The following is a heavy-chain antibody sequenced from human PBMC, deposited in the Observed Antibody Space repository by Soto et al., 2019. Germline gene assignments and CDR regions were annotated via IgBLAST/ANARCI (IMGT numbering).Heavy chain of an antibody. Sequence: SETLSLTCAVSGDSISNLDYFWAWIRQPPGQALEYIGYIYKSATTYYNPSFESRVAISVDTSKSQFSLNVTSVTAADTAVYFCARGRYCLTGRCFPNWFDSWGQGALVTVSS. D-gene: IGHD7-27*01. CDR1: GDSISNLDYF. J-gene: IGHJ5*01. CDR3: ARGRYCLTGRCFPNWFDS. V-gene: IGHV4-30-4*01. CDR2: IYKSATT.